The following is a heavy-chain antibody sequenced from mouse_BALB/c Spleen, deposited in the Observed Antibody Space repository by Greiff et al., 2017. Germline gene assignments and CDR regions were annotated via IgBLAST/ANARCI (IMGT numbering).Heavy chain of an antibody. CDR3: ASELGRDDY. Sequence: EVKLVESGGGLVQPGGSRKLSCAASGFTFSSFGMHWVRQAPEKGLEWVAYISSGSSTIYYADTVKGRFTISRDNPKNTLFLQMTSLRSEDTAMYYCASELGRDDYWGQGTTLTVSS. CDR2: ISSGSSTI. D-gene: IGHD4-1*01. V-gene: IGHV5-17*02. CDR1: GFTFSSFG. J-gene: IGHJ2*01.